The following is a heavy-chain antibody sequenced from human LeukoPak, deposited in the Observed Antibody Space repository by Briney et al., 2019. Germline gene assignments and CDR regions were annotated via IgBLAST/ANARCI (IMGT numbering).Heavy chain of an antibody. Sequence: GGSLRLSCAASGFTFSSYAMSWVRQAPVKGLEWVSAISGSGGSTYYADSVKGRFTISRDNSKNTLYLQMNSLRAEDTAVYYCAKNYDSSGYSYWGQGTLVTVSS. CDR2: ISGSGGST. V-gene: IGHV3-23*01. CDR1: GFTFSSYA. J-gene: IGHJ4*02. CDR3: AKNYDSSGYSY. D-gene: IGHD3-22*01.